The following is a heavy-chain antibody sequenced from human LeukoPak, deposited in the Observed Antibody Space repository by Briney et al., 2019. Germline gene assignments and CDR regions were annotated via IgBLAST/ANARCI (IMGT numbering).Heavy chain of an antibody. CDR3: AREIVPTYYDFWSGYYTGRGSYYYGMDV. CDR2: ISSSSYI. Sequence: GRSLRLSCAASGFTFSSYSMNWVRQAPGKGLEWVSSISSSSYIYYADSVKGRFTISRDNAKNSLYLQMNSLRAEDTAVYYCAREIVPTYYDFWSGYYTGRGSYYYGMDVWGQGTTVTVSS. V-gene: IGHV3-21*01. D-gene: IGHD3-3*01. J-gene: IGHJ6*02. CDR1: GFTFSSYS.